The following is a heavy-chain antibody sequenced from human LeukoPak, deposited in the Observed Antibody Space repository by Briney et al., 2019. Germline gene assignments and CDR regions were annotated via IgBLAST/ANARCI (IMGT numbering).Heavy chain of an antibody. J-gene: IGHJ4*02. Sequence: SETLSLTCTVSGGSISSSSYYWGWIRQPPGKGLEWIGSIYYSGSTYYNPSLKSRVTISVDTSKNQFSLRLRSVTAADTAVYYCARHGGSGSLDYWGQGTLVTVST. CDR1: GGSISSSSYY. D-gene: IGHD3-3*01. V-gene: IGHV4-39*01. CDR2: IYYSGST. CDR3: ARHGGSGSLDY.